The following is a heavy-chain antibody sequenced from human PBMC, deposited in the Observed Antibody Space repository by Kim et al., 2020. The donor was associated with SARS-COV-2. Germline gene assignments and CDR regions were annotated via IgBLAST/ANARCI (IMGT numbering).Heavy chain of an antibody. J-gene: IGHJ6*02. V-gene: IGHV1-2*02. CDR3: ARDYSSVTGTTGYYVMDV. D-gene: IGHD1-7*01. Sequence: ASVKVSCKASGYTFTGYYMHWVRQAPGQGLEWMGWINPNSGGTNYAQKFQGRVTMTRDTSISTAYMELSRLRSDDTAVYYCARDYSSVTGTTGYYVMDVWGQGTTVTVSS. CDR1: GYTFTGYY. CDR2: INPNSGGT.